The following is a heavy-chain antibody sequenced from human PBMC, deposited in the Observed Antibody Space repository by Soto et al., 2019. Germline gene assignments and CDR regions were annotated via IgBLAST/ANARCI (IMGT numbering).Heavy chain of an antibody. CDR2: ISYDGSNK. CDR3: AKDLVRGPFDY. CDR1: GFTFSSYG. Sequence: PVGSLRLSCAASGFTFSSYGMHWVRQAPGKGLEWVAVISYDGSNKYYADSVKGRFTISRDNSKNTLYLQMNSLRAEDTAVYYCAKDLVRGPFDYWGQGTLVTVSS. J-gene: IGHJ4*02. V-gene: IGHV3-30*18. D-gene: IGHD3-10*02.